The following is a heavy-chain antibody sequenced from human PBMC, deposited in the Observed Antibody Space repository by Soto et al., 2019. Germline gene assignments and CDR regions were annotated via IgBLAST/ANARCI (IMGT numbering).Heavy chain of an antibody. J-gene: IGHJ4*02. CDR3: ARGQCSGGSCYETVY. CDR1: GFTVSSNY. CDR2: IYSGGST. Sequence: EVQLVESGGGLVQPGGSLRLSCAASGFTVSSNYMSWVRQAPGKGLEWVSVIYSGGSTYYADYVKGRFIISRDNSKNTLYLPMNSLRAEDTAVYYCARGQCSGGSCYETVYWGQGTLVTVSS. V-gene: IGHV3-66*01. D-gene: IGHD2-15*01.